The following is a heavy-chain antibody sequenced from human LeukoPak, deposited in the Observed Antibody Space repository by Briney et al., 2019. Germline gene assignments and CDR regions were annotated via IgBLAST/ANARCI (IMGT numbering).Heavy chain of an antibody. J-gene: IGHJ4*02. Sequence: GGSLRLSCAASGFTFSSYAMSWVRQAPGKGLEWVSAISGSGGSTYYADSVKGRFTISRDNSKNTLYLQMNSLRAEDTAVYYCASSVLYSSSSGSLGDFDYWGQGTLVTVSS. D-gene: IGHD6-6*01. CDR3: ASSVLYSSSSGSLGDFDY. CDR1: GFTFSSYA. CDR2: ISGSGGST. V-gene: IGHV3-23*01.